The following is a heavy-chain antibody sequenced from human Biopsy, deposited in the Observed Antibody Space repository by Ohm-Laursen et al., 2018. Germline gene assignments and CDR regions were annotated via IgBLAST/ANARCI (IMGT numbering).Heavy chain of an antibody. CDR1: GGSISSDY. J-gene: IGHJ6*02. CDR2: IYYSGST. Sequence: SDTLSLTCTVSGGSISSDYWSWIRQTPGKGPEWIGYIYYSGSTNYNPSLKSRVTISVDTSKNQFSLRLNSVTAADTAVYYCARATNSTGWPYYYFYGMDVWGQGTTVTVSS. V-gene: IGHV4-59*07. D-gene: IGHD2/OR15-2a*01. CDR3: ARATNSTGWPYYYFYGMDV.